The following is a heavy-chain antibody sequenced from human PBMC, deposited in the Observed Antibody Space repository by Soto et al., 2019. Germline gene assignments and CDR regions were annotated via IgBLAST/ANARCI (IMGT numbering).Heavy chain of an antibody. V-gene: IGHV3-48*01. CDR1: GFTFSSYS. Sequence: HPGGSLRLSCAASGFTFSSYSMNWVRQAPGKGLEWVSYISSSSSTIYYADSVKGRFTISRDNAKNSLYLQMNSLRAEDTAVYYCARDAPPDGMDLWGQGSTVTGSS. CDR3: ARDAPPDGMDL. CDR2: ISSSSSTI. J-gene: IGHJ6*02.